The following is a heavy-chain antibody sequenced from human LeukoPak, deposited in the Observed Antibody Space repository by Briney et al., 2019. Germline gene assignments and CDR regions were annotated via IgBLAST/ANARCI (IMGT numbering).Heavy chain of an antibody. D-gene: IGHD4-23*01. CDR2: ISSSSTYI. CDR1: GFTFTSYS. J-gene: IGHJ3*02. V-gene: IGHV3-21*04. Sequence: GGSLRLSCAASGFTFTSYSMNWVRQAPGRGLEWVSSISSSSTYIYYADSVKGRFTISRDNAKNSLYLQMNSLRAEDTAVYYCAKSPAVDAAFDIWGQGTMVTVSS. CDR3: AKSPAVDAAFDI.